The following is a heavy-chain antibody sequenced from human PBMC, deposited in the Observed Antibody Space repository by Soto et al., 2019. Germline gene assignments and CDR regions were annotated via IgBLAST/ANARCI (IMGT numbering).Heavy chain of an antibody. CDR3: VRAHESGDFFGMSV. CDR2: IYTSGST. V-gene: IGHV4-4*07. J-gene: IGHJ6*02. CDR1: GGSISSYY. Sequence: PSETLSLTCTVSGGSISSYYWSWIRQPAGKGLEWIGRIYTSGSTNYNPSLKSRVTMSVDTSKNQFSLTLSSVTAADTAVYFCVRAHESGDFFGMSVWGPGTTVTVSS.